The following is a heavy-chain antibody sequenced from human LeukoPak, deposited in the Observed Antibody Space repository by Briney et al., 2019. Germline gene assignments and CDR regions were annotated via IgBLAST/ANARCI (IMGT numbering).Heavy chain of an antibody. J-gene: IGHJ6*02. CDR3: ARGGGLDV. Sequence: PGGSLRLSCAASGFTISSYWVNWARQAPGKGLEWVASINHNGNVNYYVDSVKGRFTISRDNAKNSLYLQMSNLRAEDTAVYFCARGGGLDVWGQGATVTVSS. CDR2: INHNGNVN. D-gene: IGHD3-16*01. V-gene: IGHV3-7*03. CDR1: GFTISSYW.